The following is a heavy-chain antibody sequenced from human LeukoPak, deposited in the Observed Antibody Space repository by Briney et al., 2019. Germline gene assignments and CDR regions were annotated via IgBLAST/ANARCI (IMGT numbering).Heavy chain of an antibody. CDR2: IKQDGSEK. V-gene: IGHV3-7*01. CDR3: ASYLTYYYYYMDV. CDR1: GFTFSSYW. Sequence: GGSLRLSCAASGFTFSSYWMTWVRQAPGKGLEWVANIKQDGSEKYYVDSVKGRFTISRDNAKNSLYLQMNSLRAEDTAVYYCASYLTYYYYYMDVWGKGTTVTVSS. J-gene: IGHJ6*03.